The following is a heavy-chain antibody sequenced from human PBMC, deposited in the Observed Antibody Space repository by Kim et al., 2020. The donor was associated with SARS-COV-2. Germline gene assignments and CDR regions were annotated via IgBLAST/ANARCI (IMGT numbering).Heavy chain of an antibody. CDR3: ARGGIAARNFDY. V-gene: IGHV4-34*01. CDR1: GGSFSGYY. CDR2: INHSGST. Sequence: SETLSLTCAVYGGSFSGYYWSWIRQPPGKGLEWIGEINHSGSTNYNPSLKSRVTISVDTSKNQFSLKLSSVTAADTAVYYCARGGIAARNFDYWGQGTLVTVSS. D-gene: IGHD6-6*01. J-gene: IGHJ4*02.